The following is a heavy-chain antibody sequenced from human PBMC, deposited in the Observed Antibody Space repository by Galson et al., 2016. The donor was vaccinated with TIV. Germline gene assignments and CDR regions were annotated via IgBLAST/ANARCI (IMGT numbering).Heavy chain of an antibody. J-gene: IGHJ4*02. Sequence: SVKVSCKVSGYTLSEIAMHWVRQAPGEGLEWVGGFDPGAGRTIYAQKFHGRVTVTEGTATDTAYMELNNLRSDDTAVYYCATVAWFPGLSLDSWGQGTLVIVSS. V-gene: IGHV1-24*01. CDR2: FDPGAGRT. D-gene: IGHD3-22*01. CDR1: GYTLSEIA. CDR3: ATVAWFPGLSLDS.